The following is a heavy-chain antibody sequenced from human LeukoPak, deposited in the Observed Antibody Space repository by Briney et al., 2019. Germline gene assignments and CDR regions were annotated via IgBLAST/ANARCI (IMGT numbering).Heavy chain of an antibody. CDR3: AKDHYYDSSGYYGY. Sequence: GGSLRLSCAASGFTFSSYVMTWVRQAPGKGLEWVSAISGRGGNTYYADSVKGRFTISRDNSRNTLYLQMNSLRAEDTAVYYCAKDHYYDSSGYYGYWGQGTLVTVSS. J-gene: IGHJ4*02. CDR1: GFTFSSYV. D-gene: IGHD3-22*01. CDR2: ISGRGGNT. V-gene: IGHV3-23*01.